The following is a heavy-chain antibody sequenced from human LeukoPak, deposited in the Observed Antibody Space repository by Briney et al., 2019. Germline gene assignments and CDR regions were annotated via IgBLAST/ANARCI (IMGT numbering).Heavy chain of an antibody. CDR3: ARSVAH. CDR2: IYHSGST. V-gene: IGHV4-38-2*02. Sequence: PSETLSLTCTVSGYSISSGHYWGWIRQPPGKGLEWIGSIYHSGSTYYNPSLKSRVTISVDTSKNQFSLKLSSVTAEDTAVYYCARSVAHWGQGTLVTVS. J-gene: IGHJ4*02. CDR1: GYSISSGHY.